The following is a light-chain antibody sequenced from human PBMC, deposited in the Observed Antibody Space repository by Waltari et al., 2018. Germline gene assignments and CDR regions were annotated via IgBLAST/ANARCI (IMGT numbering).Light chain of an antibody. J-gene: IGLJ2*01. CDR3: QSYDRNLVV. CDR1: SSNIGAGYD. V-gene: IGLV1-40*01. CDR2: GNN. Sequence: QSVLTQPPSMSGAPGQRVTISCTGTSSNIGAGYDVHWYQQLPGTAPKLLSYGNNNRPSGVPDRFSAAKSDISASLAITGLQAEDEADYCQSYDRNLVVFGGGTKLTVL.